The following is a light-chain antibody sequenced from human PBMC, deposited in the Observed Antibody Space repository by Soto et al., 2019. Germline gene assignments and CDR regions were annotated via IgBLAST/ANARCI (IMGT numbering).Light chain of an antibody. J-gene: IGKJ1*01. CDR2: LGS. Sequence: DVVMTQSPLSLPVTPGEPASISCNSSQRLLNSNGYNYLDWYLQRPGQSPQLLIYLGSNRASGVPDRFSGSGSGTDFTLKISRVEAEDVGVYFCMQGTHWPRTFGQGTKVDIK. V-gene: IGKV2-28*01. CDR1: QRLLNSNGYNY. CDR3: MQGTHWPRT.